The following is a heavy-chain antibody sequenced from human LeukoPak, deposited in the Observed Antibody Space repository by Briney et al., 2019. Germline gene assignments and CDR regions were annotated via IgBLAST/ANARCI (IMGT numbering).Heavy chain of an antibody. D-gene: IGHD6-19*01. J-gene: IGHJ6*02. V-gene: IGHV3-23*01. Sequence: GGSLRLSCAASGFTFSSYAMSWVRQAPGKGLEWVSAISGSGGSTYYADSVKGRFTISRDNSKNTLYLQMNSLRADDTAVYYCAKGSNSSGWYLSSYYYYGMDVWGQGTTVTASS. CDR2: ISGSGGST. CDR1: GFTFSSYA. CDR3: AKGSNSSGWYLSSYYYYGMDV.